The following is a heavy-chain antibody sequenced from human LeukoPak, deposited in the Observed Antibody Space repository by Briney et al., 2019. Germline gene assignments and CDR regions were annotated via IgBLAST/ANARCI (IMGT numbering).Heavy chain of an antibody. CDR2: ISGTGKTI. Sequence: GGSLRLSRAASGFTFGDYYMSWIRQTPGGGLDWVSYISGTGKTIYYADSVKGRFTISRDNAKNSLYLQMNSLRVEDTAVYYCARIESAYYFYYMDVWGKGTTVTVSS. V-gene: IGHV3-11*01. D-gene: IGHD4/OR15-4a*01. CDR1: GFTFGDYY. CDR3: ARIESAYYFYYMDV. J-gene: IGHJ6*03.